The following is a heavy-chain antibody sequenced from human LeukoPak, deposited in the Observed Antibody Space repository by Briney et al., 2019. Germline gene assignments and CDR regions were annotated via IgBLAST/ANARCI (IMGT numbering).Heavy chain of an antibody. D-gene: IGHD3-22*01. CDR1: GFTFSTFW. V-gene: IGHV3-30*03. CDR2: ISYDGSNK. J-gene: IGHJ3*02. Sequence: GGSLRLSCATSGFTFSTFWMHWVRQAPGKGLEWVAVISYDGSNKYYADSVMGRFTISRDNSKNTLYVQMNSLRAEDTAVYYCARDRPMIVVADAFDIWGQGTMVTVSS. CDR3: ARDRPMIVVADAFDI.